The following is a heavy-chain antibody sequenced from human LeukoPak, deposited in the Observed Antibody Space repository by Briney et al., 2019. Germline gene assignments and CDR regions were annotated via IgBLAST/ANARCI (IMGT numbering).Heavy chain of an antibody. CDR3: QVGATYAYYYMDV. Sequence: SETLSLTCTISGGSISSSSYYWGWIRQPPGKGLEWIGSIYYSGSTYYNPSLKSRVTISVDTSKNQFSLKLSSVTAADTAVYYCQVGATYAYYYMDVWGKGTTVTISS. J-gene: IGHJ6*03. CDR2: IYYSGST. CDR1: GGSISSSSYY. D-gene: IGHD1-26*01. V-gene: IGHV4-39*07.